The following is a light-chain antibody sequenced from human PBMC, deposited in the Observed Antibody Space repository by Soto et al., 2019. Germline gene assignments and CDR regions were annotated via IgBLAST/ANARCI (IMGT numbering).Light chain of an antibody. J-gene: IGLJ1*01. CDR1: SSDIGAFNY. Sequence: QSALTQPASVSGSPGQSITISCTGSSSDIGAFNYVAWYQQHPGKAPKLIIHGVTNRPSGVSSRFSGSKFDYTASLTISGLQAEDEADYYCSSYTTAFFYVFGTGTKLTVL. CDR3: SSYTTAFFYV. CDR2: GVT. V-gene: IGLV2-14*01.